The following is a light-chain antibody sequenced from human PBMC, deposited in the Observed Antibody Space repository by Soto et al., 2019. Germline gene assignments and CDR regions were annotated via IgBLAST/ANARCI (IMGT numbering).Light chain of an antibody. Sequence: ESATLSCRASQSISSYLAWDQQKPGQAPRLLIYEASNRATGIPARFSGSGSGTDFTLTISSLEPEDFAVYYCQQRSNWPPITFGQGTRLEIK. J-gene: IGKJ5*01. CDR1: QSISSY. V-gene: IGKV3-11*01. CDR2: EAS. CDR3: QQRSNWPPIT.